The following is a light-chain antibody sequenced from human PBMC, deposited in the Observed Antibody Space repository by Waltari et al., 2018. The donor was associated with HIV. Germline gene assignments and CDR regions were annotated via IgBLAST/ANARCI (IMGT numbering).Light chain of an antibody. CDR3: AAWDDSLNGWV. V-gene: IGLV1-44*01. Sequence: QSVLTQPPSASGTPGQRVTISCSGSSSNIGSNTVSCFQQLPGTAPKLLIYSNNQRPSGVPDRCSGSKSGTSASRAITGLQSEDEADYYCAAWDDSLNGWVFGGGTKLTVL. J-gene: IGLJ3*02. CDR2: SNN. CDR1: SSNIGSNT.